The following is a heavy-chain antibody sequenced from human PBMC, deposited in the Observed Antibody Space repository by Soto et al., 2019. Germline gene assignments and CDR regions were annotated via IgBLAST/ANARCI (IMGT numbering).Heavy chain of an antibody. D-gene: IGHD6-13*01. CDR3: ARERPAGSRLDP. CDR1: GGSISNSNYY. CDR2: IYYSGST. Sequence: PSETLSLTCTVSGGSISNSNYYWGWIRQPPGKGLEWIGYIYYSGSTYYNPSLKSRVTISVDTSKNQFSLKLSSVTAADTAVYYCARERPAGSRLDPWGQGTRVTVSS. V-gene: IGHV4-30-4*08. J-gene: IGHJ5*02.